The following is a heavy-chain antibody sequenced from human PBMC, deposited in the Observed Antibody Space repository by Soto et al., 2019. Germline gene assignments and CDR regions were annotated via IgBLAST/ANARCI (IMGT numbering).Heavy chain of an antibody. V-gene: IGHV4-61*08. J-gene: IGHJ4*02. Sequence: PSETLSLTCTVSVGSISSGGYYWSWIRQPPGKGLEWIGYIYFRGTTNYNPSLKSRVTMSADTSKNQFSLKLNSVTAADTAVYYCARIYYYDTSGYRFEHWGQGMMVTVTS. CDR1: VGSISSGGYY. CDR3: ARIYYYDTSGYRFEH. CDR2: IYFRGTT. D-gene: IGHD3-22*01.